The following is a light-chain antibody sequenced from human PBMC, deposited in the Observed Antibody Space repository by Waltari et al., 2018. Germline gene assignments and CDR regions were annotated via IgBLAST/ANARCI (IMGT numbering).Light chain of an antibody. CDR3: QQYANLPLP. CDR2: DAS. J-gene: IGKJ4*01. V-gene: IGKV1-33*01. Sequence: DIQMTQSPSSLSASVGDRVTITCQASQDIRKNLNWCQQKPGKAPQVLIFDASNSQAAVPSRFSGSGSGTDFAFTISSLQPEDIGTYYCQQYANLPLPFGGGTRVEIK. CDR1: QDIRKN.